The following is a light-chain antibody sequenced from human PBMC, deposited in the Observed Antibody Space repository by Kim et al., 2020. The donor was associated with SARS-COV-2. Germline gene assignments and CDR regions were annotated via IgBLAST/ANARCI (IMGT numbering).Light chain of an antibody. V-gene: IGLV6-57*01. Sequence: NFMLTQPPSVSESPGKTVTISCTRSSGSIVDDYVQWYQQRPGTSPTSVIYENNQRPSGVPARFSGSIDSSSNSASLTISGLKTEDEADYYCQSYASDNWVFGGGTQLTVL. CDR1: SGSIVDDY. CDR2: ENN. J-gene: IGLJ3*02. CDR3: QSYASDNWV.